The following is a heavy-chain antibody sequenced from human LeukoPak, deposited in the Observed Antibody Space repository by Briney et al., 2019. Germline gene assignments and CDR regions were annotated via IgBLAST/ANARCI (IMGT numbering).Heavy chain of an antibody. D-gene: IGHD3-22*01. Sequence: GGSLRLSCAASGFTFSDYYMSWIRQAPGKGLEWVSYISDSSTYTNYADSVKKGRFTISRDNAKNSLYLQMNSLRAEDTAVYYCATWGDYDSSGYYSAYWGQGTLVTVS. CDR1: GFTFSDYY. CDR2: ISDSSTYT. CDR3: ATWGDYDSSGYYSAY. V-gene: IGHV3-11*06. J-gene: IGHJ4*02.